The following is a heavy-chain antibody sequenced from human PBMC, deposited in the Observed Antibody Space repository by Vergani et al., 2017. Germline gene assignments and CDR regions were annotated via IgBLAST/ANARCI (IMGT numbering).Heavy chain of an antibody. J-gene: IGHJ4*02. Sequence: QMQLVQSGPEVKKPGTSVKVSCKASGFTFTSSAVQWVRQARGQRLEWIGWIVVGSGNTNYAQKFQERVTITRDMSTSTAYMELSSLRSEDTAVYYCAKGVRYRSSGWYGQAVDYWGQGTLVTVSS. CDR3: AKGVRYRSSGWYGQAVDY. D-gene: IGHD6-19*01. CDR2: IVVGSGNT. CDR1: GFTFTSSA. V-gene: IGHV1-58*01.